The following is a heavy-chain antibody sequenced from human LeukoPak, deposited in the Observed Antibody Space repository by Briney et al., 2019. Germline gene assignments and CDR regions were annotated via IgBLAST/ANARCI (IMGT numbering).Heavy chain of an antibody. V-gene: IGHV1-18*01. CDR1: GHTFSSYG. J-gene: IGHJ6*02. Sequence: GASVKASCKASGHTFSSYGVNWVRLAPGRGPGWMASIHPQKRDTHYEQNFQGRVTVTAGTSTNTAYMELRSLRSDDTAIYYCARRKYGADYNGMDVWGQGTTVTVSS. CDR3: ARRKYGADYNGMDV. D-gene: IGHD4/OR15-4a*01. CDR2: IHPQKRDT.